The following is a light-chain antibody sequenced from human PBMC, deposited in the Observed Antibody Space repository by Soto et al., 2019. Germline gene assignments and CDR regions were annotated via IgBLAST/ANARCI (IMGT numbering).Light chain of an antibody. CDR1: SGHSSYA. CDR3: QTWGTGIHVV. Sequence: QSVLTQSPSASASLGASVKLTCTLSSGHSSYAIAWHQQQPEKGPRYLMKLDSDGSHTKGDAIPDRFSGSSSGAERYLTISSLQSEDEAYYYCQTWGTGIHVVFGGGTKLTLL. CDR2: LDSDGSH. V-gene: IGLV4-69*01. J-gene: IGLJ2*01.